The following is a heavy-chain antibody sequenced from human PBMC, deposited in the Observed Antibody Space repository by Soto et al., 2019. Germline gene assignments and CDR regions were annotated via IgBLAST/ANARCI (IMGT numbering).Heavy chain of an antibody. CDR1: GFTVSRNY. J-gene: IGHJ4*02. V-gene: IGHV3-53*01. CDR3: ATSSLAYFDY. CDR2: IYSGGST. D-gene: IGHD3-16*02. Sequence: GGSLRLSCAASGFTVSRNYMGWVRQAPGKGLEWVSVIYSGGSTYYADSVKGRFTISRDNSKNTLYLQMNSLRAEDTAVYYCATSSLAYFDYWGQGTLVTVSS.